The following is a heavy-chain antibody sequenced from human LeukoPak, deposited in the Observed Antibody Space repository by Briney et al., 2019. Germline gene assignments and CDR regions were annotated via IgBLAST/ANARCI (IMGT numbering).Heavy chain of an antibody. CDR1: GGTFSSYA. V-gene: IGHV1-69*04. CDR2: LIPILGIA. CDR3: ARGDYDILTGYPTNLDY. D-gene: IGHD3-9*01. Sequence: SVKVSCKASGGTFSSYAISWVRQAPGQGLEWRGRLIPILGIANYAQKFQGRVTITADKSTSTAYMELSSLRSEDTAVYYCARGDYDILTGYPTNLDYWGQGTLVTVSS. J-gene: IGHJ4*02.